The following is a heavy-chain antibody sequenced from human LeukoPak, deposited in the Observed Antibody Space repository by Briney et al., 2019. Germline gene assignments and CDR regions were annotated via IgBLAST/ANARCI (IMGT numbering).Heavy chain of an antibody. CDR1: GFGFSTYA. CDR2: VSAGGDRS. CDR3: ARESTYYYGSGSSYIMITLERYLDY. J-gene: IGHJ4*02. Sequence: GSLRLSCAASGFGFSTYAMNWIRQAPGKGLEWVSTVSAGGDRSYYADSVKGRFTISRDNAKNSLYLQMNSLRAEDTAVYYCARESTYYYGSGSSYIMITLERYLDYWGQGTLVTVSS. D-gene: IGHD3-10*01. V-gene: IGHV3-23*01.